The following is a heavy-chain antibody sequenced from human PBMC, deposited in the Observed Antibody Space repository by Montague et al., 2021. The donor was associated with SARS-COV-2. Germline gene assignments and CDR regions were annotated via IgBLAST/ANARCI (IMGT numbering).Heavy chain of an antibody. J-gene: IGHJ6*02. CDR1: GFTFSDYY. CDR2: ISSSSSYT. Sequence: SLRLSCAASGFTFSDYYMSWIRQAPGKGLEWVSYISSSSSYTNYADSVKGRFTISRDNAKNSLYLQMNSLRAEDTAVYYCARDQPHYGILTGYYKDYYYMDVWGQGTTVTVSS. CDR3: ARDQPHYGILTGYYKDYYYMDV. D-gene: IGHD3-9*01. V-gene: IGHV3-11*06.